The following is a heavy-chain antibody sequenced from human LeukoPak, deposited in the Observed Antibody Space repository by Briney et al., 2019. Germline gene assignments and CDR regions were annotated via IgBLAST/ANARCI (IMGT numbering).Heavy chain of an antibody. CDR1: GFTFSSYE. J-gene: IGHJ4*02. CDR2: ISSSSSYI. Sequence: GGSLRLSCAASGFTFSSYEMNWVRQAPGKGLEWVSSISSSSSYIYYADSVKGRFTISRDNAKNSLYLQMNSLRAEDTAVYYCARDTYGSGSYYNAPLDYWGQGTLVTVSS. CDR3: ARDTYGSGSYYNAPLDY. D-gene: IGHD3-10*01. V-gene: IGHV3-21*01.